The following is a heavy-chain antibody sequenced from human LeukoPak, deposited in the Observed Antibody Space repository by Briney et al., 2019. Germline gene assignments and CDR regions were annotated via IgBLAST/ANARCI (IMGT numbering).Heavy chain of an antibody. Sequence: SETLSLTCAVYGGSFSGYYWSWIRQPPGKGLEWIGEINHSGSTNYNPSLKSRVTISVDTSKNQFSLKLSSVTAADTAVYYCARSGDFWSGWLDYWGQGTLVTVSS. D-gene: IGHD3-3*01. V-gene: IGHV4-34*01. J-gene: IGHJ4*02. CDR2: INHSGST. CDR3: ARSGDFWSGWLDY. CDR1: GGSFSGYY.